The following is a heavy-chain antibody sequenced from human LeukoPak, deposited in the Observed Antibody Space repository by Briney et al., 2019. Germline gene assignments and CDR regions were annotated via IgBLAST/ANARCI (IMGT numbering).Heavy chain of an antibody. J-gene: IGHJ6*03. CDR2: ISGSGGST. D-gene: IGHD2-15*01. CDR3: AKDRGGSSSPGYYYMDV. Sequence: GGSLRLSCAASGFTFSSYAMSWVRQAPGKGLEWVSAISGSGGSTYYADSVKGRFTISRDNSKNTLYLQMNSLRAEDTAVYYCAKDRGGSSSPGYYYMDVWGKGTTVTVSS. V-gene: IGHV3-23*01. CDR1: GFTFSSYA.